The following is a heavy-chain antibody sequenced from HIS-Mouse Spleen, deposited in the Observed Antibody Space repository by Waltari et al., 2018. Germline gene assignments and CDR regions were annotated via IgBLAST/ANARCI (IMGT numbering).Heavy chain of an antibody. CDR2: SNHKSGGT. D-gene: IGHD7-27*01. CDR3: ARDLGPNWYFDL. J-gene: IGHJ2*01. V-gene: IGHV1-2*02. CDR1: GYTFTGYY. Sequence: QVQLVQSGAEVKKPGASVKVSCKASGYTFTGYYMHWVRQAPGQGLEWMGRSNHKSGGTNYAQKVKGRVTMTRDTAISTAYMELSRLRSDDTAVYYCARDLGPNWYFDLWGRGTLVTVSS.